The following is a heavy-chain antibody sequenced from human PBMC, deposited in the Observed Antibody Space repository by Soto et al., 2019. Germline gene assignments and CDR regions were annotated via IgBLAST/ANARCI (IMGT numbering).Heavy chain of an antibody. D-gene: IGHD1-7*01. CDR3: ARDRRYNWNYGWFDP. Sequence: SETLSLTCTVSGGSISSYYWSWIRQPPGKGLEWIGYIYYGGSTNYNPSLKSRVTISVDTSKNQFSLKLSSVTAADTAVYYCARDRRYNWNYGWFDPWGQGTLVTVSS. V-gene: IGHV4-59*01. CDR1: GGSISSYY. J-gene: IGHJ5*02. CDR2: IYYGGST.